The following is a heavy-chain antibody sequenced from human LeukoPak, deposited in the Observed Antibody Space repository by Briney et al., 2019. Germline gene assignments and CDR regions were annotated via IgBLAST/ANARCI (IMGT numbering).Heavy chain of an antibody. CDR1: GYTFTDYY. Sequence: ASVKVSCKASGYTFTDYYLHWVRQAPGQGLEWMGWINPNSGGTNYAQKFQGRATMTRDTSISTAYMELSRLRSDDTAVYYCARAPITMVRGVINGGAHFDYWGQGTLVTVSS. D-gene: IGHD3-10*01. J-gene: IGHJ4*02. CDR3: ARAPITMVRGVINGGAHFDY. V-gene: IGHV1-2*02. CDR2: INPNSGGT.